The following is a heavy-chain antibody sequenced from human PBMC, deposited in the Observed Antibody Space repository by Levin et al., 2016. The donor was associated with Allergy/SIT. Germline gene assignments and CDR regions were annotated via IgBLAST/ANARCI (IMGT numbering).Heavy chain of an antibody. CDR1: GGSISSSSYY. CDR2: IYYSGST. V-gene: IGHV4-39*01. Sequence: SETLSLTCTVSGGSISSSSYYWGWIRQPPGKGLEWIGSIYYSGSTYYNPSLKSRVTISVDTSKNQFSLKLSSVTAADTAVYYCARHGGYCSSTSCHYYYGMDVWGQGTTVTVSS. D-gene: IGHD2-2*01. CDR3: ARHGGYCSSTSCHYYYGMDV. J-gene: IGHJ6*02.